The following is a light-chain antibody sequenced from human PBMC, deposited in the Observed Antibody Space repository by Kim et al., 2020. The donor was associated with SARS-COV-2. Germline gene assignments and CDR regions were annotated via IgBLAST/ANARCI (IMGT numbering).Light chain of an antibody. Sequence: QSALTQPPSASGTPGQRVTISCSGSSSNIGRNTVNWFQQLPGTAPKLLINTNNQRPSGVPDRFSGSKSGTSASLTISGLQSEDEADYYCAAWDDSLIGRVFGGGTQLTVL. J-gene: IGLJ3*02. CDR3: AAWDDSLIGRV. V-gene: IGLV1-44*01. CDR2: TNN. CDR1: SSNIGRNT.